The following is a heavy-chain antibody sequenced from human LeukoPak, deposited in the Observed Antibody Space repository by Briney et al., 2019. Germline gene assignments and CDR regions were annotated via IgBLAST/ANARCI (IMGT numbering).Heavy chain of an antibody. CDR1: GLIFSKYW. V-gene: IGHV3-7*03. CDR3: ARFTPRLRREKFDY. J-gene: IGHJ4*02. Sequence: GGSLRLSCAASGLIFSKYWMTWVRQAPGKGLEWVASIEPDGSEKYYVDSVKGRFTISRDNAKNSLYLQMNSLRSDDTAVYYCARFTPRLRREKFDYWGQGTLVTVSS. CDR2: IEPDGSEK. D-gene: IGHD1-26*01.